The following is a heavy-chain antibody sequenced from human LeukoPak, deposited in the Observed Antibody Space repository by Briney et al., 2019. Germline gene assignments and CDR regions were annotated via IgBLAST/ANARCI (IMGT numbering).Heavy chain of an antibody. CDR1: GFTFSSYA. J-gene: IGHJ4*02. CDR2: ISGSGGST. D-gene: IGHD3-10*01. V-gene: IGHV3-23*01. CDR3: AKDLLLWFGELLELFDY. Sequence: GGSLRLSCAASGFTFSSYAMGWVRQAPGKGLEWVSAISGSGGSTYYADSVKGRFTISRDNSKNTLYLQMNSLRAEDTAVYYCAKDLLLWFGELLELFDYWGQGTLVTVSS.